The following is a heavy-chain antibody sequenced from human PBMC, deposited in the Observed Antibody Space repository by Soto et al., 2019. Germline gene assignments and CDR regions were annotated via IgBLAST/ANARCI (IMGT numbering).Heavy chain of an antibody. V-gene: IGHV4-30-2*01. CDR3: ARGGVDPDWYLDL. CDR2: FYHGGRS. D-gene: IGHD3-9*01. J-gene: IGHJ2*01. CDR1: GASMSSGGYS. Sequence: SETLSLTCAVSGASMSSGGYSWSWIRQPPGKGMEWIGTFYHGGRSYDSPSVQSRVSLAVDRSSSQCPVKPRADTAADTAVYYRARGGVDPDWYLDLWGRGTLVTVSS.